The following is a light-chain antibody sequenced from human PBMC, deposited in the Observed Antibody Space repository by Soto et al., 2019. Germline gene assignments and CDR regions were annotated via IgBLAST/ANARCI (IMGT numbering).Light chain of an antibody. CDR1: QSVSSD. CDR2: DAS. V-gene: IGKV3-11*01. Sequence: EVVLTQSPATLSLSPGERATLSCRASQSVSSDLAWYQQKPGQAPRLIIYDASNRASGIPARFSGSGSGTDFTLTISSLEPEDFAVYYCQQRSNCPPITFGQGTRLEIK. J-gene: IGKJ5*01. CDR3: QQRSNCPPIT.